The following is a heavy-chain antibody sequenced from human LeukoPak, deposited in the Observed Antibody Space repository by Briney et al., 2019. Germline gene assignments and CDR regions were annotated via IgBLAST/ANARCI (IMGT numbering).Heavy chain of an antibody. D-gene: IGHD7-27*01. J-gene: IGHJ4*02. CDR3: ASGLTGYYFDY. Sequence: PGGSLRLSCAASGFTVSSNYMSWVRQAPGKGLGWVSVIYSGGSTYYADSVKGRFTISRDNSKNTLYLQMNSLRAKDTAVYYCASGLTGYYFDYWGQGTLVTVSS. V-gene: IGHV3-66*01. CDR1: GFTVSSNY. CDR2: IYSGGST.